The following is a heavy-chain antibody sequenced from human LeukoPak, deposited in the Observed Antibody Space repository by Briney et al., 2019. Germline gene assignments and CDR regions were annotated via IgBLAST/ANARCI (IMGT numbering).Heavy chain of an antibody. J-gene: IGHJ3*02. D-gene: IGHD3-9*01. CDR2: ITSSSSST. CDR1: GFTFSAYS. CDR3: ARFETCQCDDVFDI. V-gene: IGHV3-21*01. Sequence: KAGGSPRLSCAASGFTFSAYSMNWVRQAPGQGLEWVSSITSSSSSTYYADSVKGRFTISRDNAKNSLYLQMNILRAEDTAVYFCARFETCQCDDVFDIWGQGTMVTVSS.